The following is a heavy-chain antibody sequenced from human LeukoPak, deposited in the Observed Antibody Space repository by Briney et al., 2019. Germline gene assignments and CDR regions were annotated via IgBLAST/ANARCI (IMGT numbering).Heavy chain of an antibody. D-gene: IGHD3-22*01. V-gene: IGHV6-1*01. J-gene: IGHJ3*02. Sequence: SQTLSLTCAVSGDSVSSNSAAWNWIRQSPSRGLEWLGRTYYRSKWYSDYAVSVKSRITINPDTSRNQFSLQLNSVTPEDTAVYYCARGKGYYDSSGYADVGAFDIWGQGTMVTVSS. CDR3: ARGKGYYDSSGYADVGAFDI. CDR2: TYYRSKWYS. CDR1: GDSVSSNSAA.